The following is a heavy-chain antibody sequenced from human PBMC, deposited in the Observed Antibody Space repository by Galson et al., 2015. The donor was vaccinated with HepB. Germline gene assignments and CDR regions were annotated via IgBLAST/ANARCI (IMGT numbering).Heavy chain of an antibody. CDR2: ITRSGGST. Sequence: SLRLSCAASGFTFSSYAMSWVRQAPGTGLEWVAGITRSGGSTYDAGALKGRPTISRDNSKNTLYLQMNSLRAEDTAIYYCATVPNFYCSGGNCYFDYWGQATLVTVSS. D-gene: IGHD2-15*01. CDR3: ATVPNFYCSGGNCYFDY. V-gene: IGHV3-23*01. J-gene: IGHJ4*02. CDR1: GFTFSSYA.